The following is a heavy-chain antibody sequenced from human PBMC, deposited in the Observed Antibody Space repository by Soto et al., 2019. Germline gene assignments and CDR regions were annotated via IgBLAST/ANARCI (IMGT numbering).Heavy chain of an antibody. CDR2: IYASGST. V-gene: IGHV4-4*07. CDR3: ARVSIGWYPDAFDI. D-gene: IGHD6-19*01. Sequence: ETLSLTCTVSGGSISSYYWSWIRQPAGKGLEWIGRIYASGSTNYTPSLKSRVTMSVDTSKNQFSLKLSSVTAADTPLYYCARVSIGWYPDAFDIWGQGTMFTVSS. J-gene: IGHJ3*02. CDR1: GGSISSYY.